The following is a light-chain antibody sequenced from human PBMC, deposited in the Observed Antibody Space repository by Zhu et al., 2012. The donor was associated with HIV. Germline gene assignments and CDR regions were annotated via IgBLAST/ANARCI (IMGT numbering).Light chain of an antibody. CDR3: QEYYDWPLYA. CDR2: GAF. Sequence: IVMTQSPATLSVSLGERVTLSCRASQSISSNLAWYQQKPGQAPRLVIYGAFIRATGIPARFSGSGSGTEFSLTITSVQSEDFAVYHCQEYYDWPLYAFGQGSKLEIK. CDR1: QSISSN. V-gene: IGKV3-15*01. J-gene: IGKJ2*01.